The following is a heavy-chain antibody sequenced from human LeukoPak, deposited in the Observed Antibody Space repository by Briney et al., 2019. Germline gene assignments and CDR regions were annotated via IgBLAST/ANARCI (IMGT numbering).Heavy chain of an antibody. CDR2: MKSIVEGGRT. J-gene: IGHJ4*02. Sequence: WIRQPPGKGLEWVGRMKSIVEGGRTDYAAPVKGRFTISRHDSENTLYLQMDSLKTEDTAVYYCATEPPPSNDYHCLDYWGQGALVIVSS. D-gene: IGHD4-11*01. CDR3: ATEPPPSNDYHCLDY. V-gene: IGHV3-15*01.